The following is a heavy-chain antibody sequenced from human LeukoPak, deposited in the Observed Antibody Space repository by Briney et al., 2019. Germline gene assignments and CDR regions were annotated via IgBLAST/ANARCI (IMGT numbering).Heavy chain of an antibody. CDR1: GFTFSSYA. Sequence: GGSLRLSCSASGFTFSSYAMHWVRQAPGKGLEYVSVISSNGGSTYYADSVKGRFTISRDNSKNTLYLQMSSLRAEDTAVYYCVKTLISVAGTGAFDIWGPGTMHSVPS. V-gene: IGHV3-64D*09. CDR2: ISSNGGST. CDR3: VKTLISVAGTGAFDI. J-gene: IGHJ3*02. D-gene: IGHD6-19*01.